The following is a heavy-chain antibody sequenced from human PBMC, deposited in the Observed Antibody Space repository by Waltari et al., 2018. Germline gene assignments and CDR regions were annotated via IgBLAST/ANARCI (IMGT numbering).Heavy chain of an antibody. CDR3: ARAPEAIKWGYYYYGLDV. CDR1: GGSFSDYP. Sequence: QVQLVQSGAEVKKPGSSVKVSCKASGGSFSDYPISWVRQAPGQGLEWMGGIIPIFGVGNYEDKFQERVTITADESTSTVYMELSSLRSDDTATYYCARAPEAIKWGYYYYGLDVWGQGTTVTVSS. V-gene: IGHV1-69*01. D-gene: IGHD7-27*01. J-gene: IGHJ6*02. CDR2: IIPIFGVG.